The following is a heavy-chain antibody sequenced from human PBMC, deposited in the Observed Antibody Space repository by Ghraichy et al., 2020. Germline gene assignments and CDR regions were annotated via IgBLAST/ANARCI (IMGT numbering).Heavy chain of an antibody. Sequence: GESLNISCAPSGFTFSSYWMHWVRQAPGKGLVWVSRISPDGSATIYADSVKGRFAISRDNAKNTLYLQMNSLRVDDTAVYYCVGSALIWFGEEHDYWGQGTLVTVSS. CDR3: VGSALIWFGEEHDY. V-gene: IGHV3-74*01. J-gene: IGHJ4*02. CDR2: ISPDGSAT. D-gene: IGHD3-10*01. CDR1: GFTFSSYW.